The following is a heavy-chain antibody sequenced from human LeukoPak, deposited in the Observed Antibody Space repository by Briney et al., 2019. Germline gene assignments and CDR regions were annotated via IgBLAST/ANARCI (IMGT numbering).Heavy chain of an antibody. V-gene: IGHV3-21*01. D-gene: IGHD4-17*01. CDR1: GFTFNNYN. CDR3: ARDPYNGYYGDDYYYYMDV. Sequence: GGSLRLSCAASGFTFNNYNMNWVRQTPGRGLEWVSSITRDSIYTFYADSVRGRFTISRDNAKNLLSLQMNSLRAEDTAVYYCARDPYNGYYGDDYYYYMDVWGKGTTVTISS. CDR2: ITRDSIYT. J-gene: IGHJ6*03.